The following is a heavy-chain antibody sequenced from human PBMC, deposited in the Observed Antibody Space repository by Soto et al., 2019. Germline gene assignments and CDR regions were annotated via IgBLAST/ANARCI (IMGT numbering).Heavy chain of an antibody. CDR1: GFTFSGYG. D-gene: IGHD2-15*01. CDR2: IWYDGSNK. CDR3: ATLTGGTVDY. J-gene: IGHJ4*02. V-gene: IGHV3-33*01. Sequence: PGGSLRLSCAASGFTFSGYGMHWVRQAPGKGLEWVAVIWYDGSNKYYADSVKGRFTISRDNSKNTLYLQMNSLRAEDTAVYYCATLTGGTVDYWGQGTLVTVSS.